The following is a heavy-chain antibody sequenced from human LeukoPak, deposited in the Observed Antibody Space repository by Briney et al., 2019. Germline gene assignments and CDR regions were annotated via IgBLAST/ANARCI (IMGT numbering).Heavy chain of an antibody. CDR1: GFIFGRYS. V-gene: IGHV3-48*03. J-gene: IGHJ5*02. Sequence: GGSLRLSCAAPGFIFGRYSLTWVRQAPGKGLEWLSYINIGGTNTHYADSVKGRFTISRDNAKKSLYLEMNNLRAEDTAVYYCATDGAGFDTWGQGVLVTVSS. CDR2: INIGGTNT. CDR3: ATDGAGFDT.